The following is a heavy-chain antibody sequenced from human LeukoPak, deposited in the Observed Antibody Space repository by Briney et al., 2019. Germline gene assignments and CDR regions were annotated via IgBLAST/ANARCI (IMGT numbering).Heavy chain of an antibody. D-gene: IGHD3-16*02. V-gene: IGHV4-39*01. J-gene: IGHJ3*02. CDR1: GGSISSSSYY. CDR2: IYYSGST. Sequence: SETLSLTCTVSGGSISSSSYYWGWIRQPPGKGLEWIGSIYYSGSTYYNPSLKSRVTISVDTSKNQSSLKLSSVTAADTAVYYCATQQDTFGGVIVHRVAFDIWGQGTMITVSS. CDR3: ATQQDTFGGVIVHRVAFDI.